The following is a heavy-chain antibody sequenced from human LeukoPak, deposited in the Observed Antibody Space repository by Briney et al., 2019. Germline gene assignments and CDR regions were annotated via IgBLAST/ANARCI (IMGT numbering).Heavy chain of an antibody. CDR1: GYTFTGYY. Sequence: ASVKVSCKAFGYTFTGYYMHWVRQAPGQGLEWMGWINPNSGGTNYAQKFQGRVTMTRDTSISTAYMELSRLRSDDTAVYYCARDRGSEFGDSYYYGMDVWGQGTTVTVSS. D-gene: IGHD3-16*01. CDR2: INPNSGGT. CDR3: ARDRGSEFGDSYYYGMDV. J-gene: IGHJ6*02. V-gene: IGHV1-2*02.